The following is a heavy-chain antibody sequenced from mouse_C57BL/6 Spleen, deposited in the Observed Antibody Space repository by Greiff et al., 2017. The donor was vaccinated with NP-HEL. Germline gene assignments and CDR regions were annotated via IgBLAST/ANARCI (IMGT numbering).Heavy chain of an antibody. CDR1: GFSLTSSG. J-gene: IGHJ4*01. Sequence: QVQLQQSGPGLVQPSQSLSITCTVSGFSLTSSGVHWVRQSPGKGLEWLGVIWSGGSTDYNAAFISRLSISKDNSKSQVFFKMNSLQADDTAIYYCATAGTSYYAMDYWGQGTSVTVSS. V-gene: IGHV2-2*01. CDR2: IWSGGST. D-gene: IGHD4-1*01. CDR3: ATAGTSYYAMDY.